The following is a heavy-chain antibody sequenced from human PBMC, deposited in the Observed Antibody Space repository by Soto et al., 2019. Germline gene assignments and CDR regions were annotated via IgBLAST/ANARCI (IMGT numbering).Heavy chain of an antibody. D-gene: IGHD6-13*01. CDR3: ARDQREYSSSWYGCDS. CDR1: GYTFTSYG. V-gene: IGHV1-18*01. CDR2: ISAYNGNT. Sequence: QVQLVQSGAEVKKPGASVKVSCKASGYTFTSYGISWVRQAPGQGLEWMGWISAYNGNTNYAQKLQGRVTMTTDTSTSTSYMGLSSLRSDDTAVYYCARDQREYSSSWYGCDSWGQGTLVTVSS. J-gene: IGHJ4*02.